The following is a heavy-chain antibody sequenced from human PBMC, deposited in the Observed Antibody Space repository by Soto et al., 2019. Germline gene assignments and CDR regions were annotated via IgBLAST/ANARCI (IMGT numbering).Heavy chain of an antibody. V-gene: IGHV4-61*01. CDR1: GDSVTSGNYY. CDR3: ARLPRDCNKTSCYYADH. D-gene: IGHD3-3*01. Sequence: SATLSLTCSVSGDSVTSGNYYWSWIRQPPGKGLEWIGYIHNSGSTNYNPSLKSRVTISVDTSKNQFSLQLRSVIAADSGMYFCARLPRDCNKTSCYYADHWGQGTSVTVSS. CDR2: IHNSGST. J-gene: IGHJ4*02.